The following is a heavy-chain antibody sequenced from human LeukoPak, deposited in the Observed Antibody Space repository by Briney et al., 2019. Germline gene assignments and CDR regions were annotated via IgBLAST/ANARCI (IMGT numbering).Heavy chain of an antibody. J-gene: IGHJ6*02. CDR2: IYGADST. CDR3: ARSGFGVLYYYGMDV. V-gene: IGHV3-66*01. CDR1: GFTVSSNY. D-gene: IGHD3-10*01. Sequence: GGSLRRSCAASGFTVSSNYMSWVRQAPGKGLEWVSIIYGADSTYYADSVKGRFTISRDNSKNTLYLQMNSLRAEDTAVYYCARSGFGVLYYYGMDVWGQGTTVTVSS.